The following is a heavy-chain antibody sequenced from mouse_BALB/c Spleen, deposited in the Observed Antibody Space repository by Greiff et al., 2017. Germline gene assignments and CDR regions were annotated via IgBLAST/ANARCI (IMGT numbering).Heavy chain of an antibody. CDR1: GYAFSSSW. Sequence: QVQLQQSGPELVKPGASVKISCKASGYAFSSSWMNWVKQRPGQGLEWIGRIYPGDGDTNYNGKFKGKATLTADKSSSTAYMQLSSLTSVDSAVYFCGGGYYLDYWGQGTTLTVSS. V-gene: IGHV1-82*01. CDR2: IYPGDGDT. J-gene: IGHJ2*01. CDR3: GGGYYLDY. D-gene: IGHD1-1*02.